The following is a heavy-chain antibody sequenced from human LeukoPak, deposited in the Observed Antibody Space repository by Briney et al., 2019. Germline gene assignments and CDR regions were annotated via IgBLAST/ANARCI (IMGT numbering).Heavy chain of an antibody. J-gene: IGHJ4*02. CDR2: ISGSDGST. V-gene: IGHV3-23*01. D-gene: IGHD1-1*01. CDR1: GFTFSSYA. CDR3: AKPGETSNYYFDS. Sequence: GGSLRLSCAASGFTFSSYAMSWVRQAPGKGLEWVSAISGSDGSTYYADSVKGRFTISRDNSKNTLYLQMNSLRAEDTALYYCAKPGETSNYYFDSWGQGTLVTVSS.